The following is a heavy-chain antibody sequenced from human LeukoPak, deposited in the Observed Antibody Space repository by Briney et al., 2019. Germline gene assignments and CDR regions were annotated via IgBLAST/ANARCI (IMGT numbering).Heavy chain of an antibody. J-gene: IGHJ4*02. CDR1: GFTVSSNY. V-gene: IGHV3-53*01. CDR2: IYSGGST. Sequence: GGSLRLSCAASGFTVSSNYMSWVRQAPGKGLEWVSVIYSGGSTYYADSVKGRFTISRDNSKNTLYLQMNSLRAEDTAVYYCAKEGDEIYFDYWGQGTLVTVSS. CDR3: AKEGDEIYFDY.